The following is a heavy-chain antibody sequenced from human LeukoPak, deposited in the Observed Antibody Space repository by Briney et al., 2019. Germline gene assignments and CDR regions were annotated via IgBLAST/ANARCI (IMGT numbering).Heavy chain of an antibody. D-gene: IGHD6-19*01. J-gene: IGHJ4*02. V-gene: IGHV1-8*01. CDR2: MNPNSGNT. Sequence: GASVKVSCKASGYTFTSYDINWVRQATGQGLEWMGWMNPNSGNTGSAQKFQGRVTMTRNTSISTAYMELSSLRSEDTAVYYCARGLVGAVAGRDHDYWGQGTLVTVSS. CDR1: GYTFTSYD. CDR3: ARGLVGAVAGRDHDY.